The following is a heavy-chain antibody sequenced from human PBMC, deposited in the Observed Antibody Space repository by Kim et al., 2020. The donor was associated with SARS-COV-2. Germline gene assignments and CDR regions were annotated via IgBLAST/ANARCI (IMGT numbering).Heavy chain of an antibody. J-gene: IGHJ6*02. CDR3: ASYPGIAPRDV. CDR1: GFTFSSYS. D-gene: IGHD6-6*01. Sequence: GGSLRLSCAASGFTFSSYSMNWVRQAPGKGLEWVSSISSSSSYIYYADSVKGRFTISRDNAKNSLYLQMNSRSAEDTAVYYCASYPGIAPRDVWGQGTAVTVSS. CDR2: ISSSSSYI. V-gene: IGHV3-21*01.